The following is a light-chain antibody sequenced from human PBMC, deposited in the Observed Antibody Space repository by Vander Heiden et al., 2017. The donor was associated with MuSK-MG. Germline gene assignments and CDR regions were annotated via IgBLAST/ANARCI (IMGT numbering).Light chain of an antibody. Sequence: DIQMTQSPSSLSASVGDRVTITCRASQSISFYLNWYQQKPGKAPELLIHAASSLRSGVPSRFSGSGSGTDFTLTINSLQPEDFATYYCQQSYSTPRTFGQWTKLEIK. V-gene: IGKV1-39*01. CDR3: QQSYSTPRT. J-gene: IGKJ2*02. CDR2: AAS. CDR1: QSISFY.